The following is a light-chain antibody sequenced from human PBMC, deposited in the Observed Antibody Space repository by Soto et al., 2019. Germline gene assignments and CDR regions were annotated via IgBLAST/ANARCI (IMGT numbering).Light chain of an antibody. CDR3: SSYIGFSVA. CDR1: TSDFGLYNS. CDR2: EVS. V-gene: IGLV2-14*01. Sequence: QSALTQPASVSGSPGQSITISCTGTTSDFGLYNSVSWYQLHPGKAPKVMIYEVSNRPSGVSNRFSGSKSGNTASLTISGLQAEDEADYYCSSYIGFSVAFGGGTQLTVL. J-gene: IGLJ3*02.